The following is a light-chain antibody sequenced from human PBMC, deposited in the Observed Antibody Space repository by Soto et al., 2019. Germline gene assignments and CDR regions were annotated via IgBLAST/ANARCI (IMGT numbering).Light chain of an antibody. CDR1: SSNIGRNT. CDR3: AAWDASLSGVV. CDR2: KDN. V-gene: IGLV1-44*01. Sequence: QLVLTQPPSASGTPGQRVTISCTGGSSNIGRNTVNWYQQLPVTAPKLLMYKDNQRPSGVPDRFSGSKSGTSASLAISGLQSEDEADYYCAAWDASLSGVVFGGGTKLTVL. J-gene: IGLJ2*01.